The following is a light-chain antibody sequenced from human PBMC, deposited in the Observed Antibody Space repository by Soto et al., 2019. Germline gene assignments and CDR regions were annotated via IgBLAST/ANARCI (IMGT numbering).Light chain of an antibody. V-gene: IGLV2-14*01. CDR2: EVT. J-gene: IGLJ1*01. CDR3: SSYTRAKTYV. Sequence: VLTQPASVSGSPGQSITISCTGTNSDIGGYNMVSWYQQHPRKAPKLMIYEVTNRPSGISDRFSASKSGNTASLIISGLQAEDEGDYYCSSYTRAKTYVFGTGTKVTV. CDR1: NSDIGGYNM.